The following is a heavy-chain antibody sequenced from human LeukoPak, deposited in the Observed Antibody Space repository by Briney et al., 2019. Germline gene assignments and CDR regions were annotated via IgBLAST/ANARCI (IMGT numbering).Heavy chain of an antibody. V-gene: IGHV4-38-2*02. CDR3: AREGGLFDTSSSWYFDT. D-gene: IGHD3-16*02. Sequence: SETLSLTCAGSDYSISTDYYWGWIRQPPGKRRECSGSINHSGSTYYKPSLRSRVTISRDTAKNQFSMKLTPLTAADTAVYSCAREGGLFDTSSSWYFDTWGRGTPVTVSS. J-gene: IGHJ2*01. CDR1: DYSISTDYY. CDR2: INHSGST.